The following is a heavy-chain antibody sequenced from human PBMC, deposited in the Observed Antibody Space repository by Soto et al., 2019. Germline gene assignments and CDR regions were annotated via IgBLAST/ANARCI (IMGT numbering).Heavy chain of an antibody. V-gene: IGHV1-69*01. D-gene: IGHD2-15*01. CDR2: IIPIFGTA. CDR3: ARAGYCSGGSCYPGAFDP. J-gene: IGHJ5*02. CDR1: GGTFSSYA. Sequence: QVQLVQSGAEVKKPGSSVKVSCKASGGTFSSYAISWVRQAPGQGLEWMGGIIPIFGTANYAQKFQGRVTITADESTSTAYMELSSLRSEDTAVYYCARAGYCSGGSCYPGAFDPWGQGTLVTVSS.